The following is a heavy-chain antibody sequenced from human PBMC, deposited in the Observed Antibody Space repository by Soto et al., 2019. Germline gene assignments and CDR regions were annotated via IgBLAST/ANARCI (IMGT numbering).Heavy chain of an antibody. CDR3: ARGIAAAGTGRASYYYYYYGMDV. CDR1: GGTFSSYA. D-gene: IGHD6-13*01. CDR2: IIPIFGTA. Sequence: GASVKVSCKASGGTFSSYAISWVRQAPGQGLEWMGGIIPIFGTANYAQKFQGRVTITADESTSTAYMELSSLRSEDTAVYYCARGIAAAGTGRASYYYYYYGMDVWGQGTKVTVSS. V-gene: IGHV1-69*13. J-gene: IGHJ6*02.